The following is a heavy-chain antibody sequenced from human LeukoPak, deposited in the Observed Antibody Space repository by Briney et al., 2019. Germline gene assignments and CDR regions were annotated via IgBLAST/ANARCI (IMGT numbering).Heavy chain of an antibody. J-gene: IGHJ4*02. V-gene: IGHV3-9*01. CDR2: ISWNGGTI. CDR3: AKDRGYNYGKGIDY. CDR1: GFTFDDYA. Sequence: GGSLRLSCAASGFTFDDYAMHWVRQAPGKGLEWVSGISWNGGTIGYADSVKGRFTISRDNAKNSLYLQMNSLRAEDTALYYCAKDRGYNYGKGIDYWGQGTLVTVSS. D-gene: IGHD5-18*01.